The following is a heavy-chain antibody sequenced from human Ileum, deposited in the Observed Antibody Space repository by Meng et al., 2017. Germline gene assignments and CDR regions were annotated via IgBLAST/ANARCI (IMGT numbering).Heavy chain of an antibody. CDR1: GGSISIGDYY. V-gene: IGHV4-30-4*01. CDR2: IYYSGST. D-gene: IGHD2-15*01. J-gene: IGHJ4*02. CDR3: ARDRGGSYYFDY. Sequence: QVQLQESGPGLRKSSQTLPLTCTVSGGSISIGDYYWSWVRQPPGKGLEWIGYIYYSGSTYYNPSLKSRAIMSVDTSKNHFSLKLSSVTAADTAVYYCARDRGGSYYFDYWGQGTLVTVSS.